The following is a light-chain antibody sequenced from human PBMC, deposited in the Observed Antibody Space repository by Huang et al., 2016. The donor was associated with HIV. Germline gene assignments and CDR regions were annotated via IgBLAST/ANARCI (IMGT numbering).Light chain of an antibody. CDR3: QQYNNWPPLIT. CDR1: QSVSSN. V-gene: IGKV3-15*01. Sequence: EIVMTQSPATLSVSPGERATLSCRASQSVSSNLAWYRQKPGQAPRRLIYGASTRATGIPARFRGSGSGTEFTLTISSLQSEDFAVYYCQQYNNWPPLITFGQGTRLEIK. CDR2: GAS. J-gene: IGKJ5*01.